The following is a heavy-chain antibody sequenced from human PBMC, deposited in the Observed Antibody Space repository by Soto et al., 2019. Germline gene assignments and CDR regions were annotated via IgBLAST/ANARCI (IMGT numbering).Heavy chain of an antibody. CDR1: GFTFSSYA. CDR3: ADSSGYPGKDY. J-gene: IGHJ4*02. V-gene: IGHV3-23*01. Sequence: GESLRLSCAASGFTFSSYAMSWVRQAPGKGLEWVSAISGSGGSTYYADSVKGRFTISRDNSKNTLYLQMNSLRAEDTAVYYCADSSGYPGKDYWGQGTLVTVSS. D-gene: IGHD3-22*01. CDR2: ISGSGGST.